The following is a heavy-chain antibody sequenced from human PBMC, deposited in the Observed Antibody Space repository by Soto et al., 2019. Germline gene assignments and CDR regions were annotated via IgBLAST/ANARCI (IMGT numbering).Heavy chain of an antibody. CDR2: ISGSGGST. CDR3: AKGDCTNGVCYPPYWYFDL. Sequence: PGGSLRLSCAASGFTFSSYAMSWVRQAPGKGLEWVSAISGSGGSTYYADSVKGRFTISRDNSKNTLYLQMNSLRAEDTAVYYCAKGDCTNGVCYPPYWYFDLWGRGTLVTVSS. J-gene: IGHJ2*01. D-gene: IGHD2-8*01. CDR1: GFTFSSYA. V-gene: IGHV3-23*01.